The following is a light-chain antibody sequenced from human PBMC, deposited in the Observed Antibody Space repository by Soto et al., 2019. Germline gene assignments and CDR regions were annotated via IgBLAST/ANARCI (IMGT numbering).Light chain of an antibody. CDR2: GVK. V-gene: IGLV2-14*01. CDR3: SSYTTSYFYV. Sequence: QSVLTQPASVSGSPRQSITISCTGSGRDIGAYNYVSWYQQHPGKAPKLIIFGVKNRPSGVSNRFSASKSAFTASLTISGLQAEDEADYYCSSYTTSYFYVFGPGTKLTVL. CDR1: GRDIGAYNY. J-gene: IGLJ1*01.